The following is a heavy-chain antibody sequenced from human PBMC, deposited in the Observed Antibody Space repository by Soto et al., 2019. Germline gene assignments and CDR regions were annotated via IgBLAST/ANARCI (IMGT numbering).Heavy chain of an antibody. CDR1: GDSVSSNSAA. V-gene: IGHV6-1*01. CDR2: TYYRSKWYN. D-gene: IGHD3-16*02. J-gene: IGHJ2*01. CDR3: ARDLSFSIMITFGGVIAPYWYFDL. Sequence: SQTLSLTCAISGDSVSSNSAAWNWIRQSPSRGLEWLGRTYYRSKWYNDYAVSVKSRITINPDTSKNQFSLQLNSVTPEDTAVYYCARDLSFSIMITFGGVIAPYWYFDLWGRGTLVTVSS.